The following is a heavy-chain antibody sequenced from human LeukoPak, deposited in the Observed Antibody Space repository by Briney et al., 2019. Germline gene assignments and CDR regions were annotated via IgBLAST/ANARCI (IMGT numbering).Heavy chain of an antibody. V-gene: IGHV1-69*01. D-gene: IGHD3-16*02. CDR2: IIPIFCTA. CDR3: ARDRLYGDDYVWGSYRLTDY. J-gene: IGHJ4*02. CDR1: GGTFSSYA. Sequence: SVKVSCKASGGTFSSYAISWVRQAPGQGLEWMGGIIPIFCTANYAQKFQGRVTITADESTSTAYMELSSLRSEDTAVYYCARDRLYGDDYVWGSYRLTDYWGQGTLVTVSS.